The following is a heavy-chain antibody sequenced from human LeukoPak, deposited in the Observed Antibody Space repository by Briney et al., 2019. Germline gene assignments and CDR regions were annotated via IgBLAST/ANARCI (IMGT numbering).Heavy chain of an antibody. CDR2: ISGSGGST. J-gene: IGHJ3*02. CDR3: ARDGRHDAFDI. CDR1: GFTFSSYA. D-gene: IGHD1-26*01. Sequence: GGSLRLSCAASGFTFSSYAMSWVRQAPEKGLEWVSAISGSGGSTYYADSVKGRFTISRDNAKNSLYLQMNSLRAEDTAVYYCARDGRHDAFDIWGQGTMVTVSS. V-gene: IGHV3-23*01.